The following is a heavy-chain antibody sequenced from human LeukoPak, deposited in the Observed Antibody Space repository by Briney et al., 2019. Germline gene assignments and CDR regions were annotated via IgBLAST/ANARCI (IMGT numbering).Heavy chain of an antibody. V-gene: IGHV3-48*03. CDR3: ARDFRKWLGEYYFDY. CDR1: GFTFSRYE. J-gene: IGHJ4*02. Sequence: GGSLRLSCAASGFTFSRYEMNWVRQAPGKGLEWVSYISSSGSTIYYADSVKGRFTISRDNAKNSLYLQMNSLRAEDTAVYYCARDFRKWLGEYYFDYWGQGTLVTVSS. D-gene: IGHD3-16*01. CDR2: ISSSGSTI.